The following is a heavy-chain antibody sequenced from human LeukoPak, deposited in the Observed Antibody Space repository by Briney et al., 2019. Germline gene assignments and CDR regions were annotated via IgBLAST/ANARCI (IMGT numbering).Heavy chain of an antibody. Sequence: SVKVSCKASGGTFSSYAISWVRQAPGQGLEWMGGIIPIFGTANYAQKFQGRVTITADESTSTAYMELSSLRSEDTAVYYCAREGAGYDFWSGYSADPGINWFDPWGQGTLVTVSS. CDR3: AREGAGYDFWSGYSADPGINWFDP. CDR2: IIPIFGTA. J-gene: IGHJ5*02. CDR1: GGTFSSYA. D-gene: IGHD3-3*01. V-gene: IGHV1-69*13.